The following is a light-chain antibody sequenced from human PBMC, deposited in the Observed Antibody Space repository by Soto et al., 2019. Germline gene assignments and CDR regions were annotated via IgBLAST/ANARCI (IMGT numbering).Light chain of an antibody. CDR3: QQYGSSPPWT. CDR2: GAS. Sequence: EIVLTQSPGTLSLSPGERATLSCRASQSVSSSFLAWYQQKPCQAPRLLIYGASSRATGISDRFSGSGSGTDFTLTISRLEPEDCAVYYCQQYGSSPPWTFGQGTKVEIK. J-gene: IGKJ1*01. CDR1: QSVSSSF. V-gene: IGKV3-20*01.